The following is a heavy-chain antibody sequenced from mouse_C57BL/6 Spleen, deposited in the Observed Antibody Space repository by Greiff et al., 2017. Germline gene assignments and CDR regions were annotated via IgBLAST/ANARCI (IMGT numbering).Heavy chain of an antibody. CDR2: IYPGDGET. V-gene: IGHV1-82*01. J-gene: IGHJ1*03. CDR1: GYAFSSSW. Sequence: QVQLQQSGPELVKPGASVKLSCKASGYAFSSSWMNWVKQRPGKGLEGIGRIYPGDGETNYNGKFKGKATLTADKSSSTAYMQLSSLTSEDSAVYFCAKPRYCGSSYSRYWYFDVWGTGTTVTVSS. D-gene: IGHD1-1*01. CDR3: AKPRYCGSSYSRYWYFDV.